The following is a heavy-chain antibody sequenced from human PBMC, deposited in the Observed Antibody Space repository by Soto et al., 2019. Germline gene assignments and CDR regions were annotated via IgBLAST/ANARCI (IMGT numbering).Heavy chain of an antibody. CDR1: GYSFTGYW. CDR2: IYPGDSDT. J-gene: IGHJ6*02. Sequence: GESLKISCKGSGYSFTGYWIGWVRQMPGKGLEWMGIIYPGDSDTRYSPSFQGQVTISADKSISTAYLQWSSLKASDTAMYYCARELSSSSHYYYYGMDVWGQGTTVTVSS. CDR3: ARELSSSSHYYYYGMDV. V-gene: IGHV5-51*01. D-gene: IGHD6-6*01.